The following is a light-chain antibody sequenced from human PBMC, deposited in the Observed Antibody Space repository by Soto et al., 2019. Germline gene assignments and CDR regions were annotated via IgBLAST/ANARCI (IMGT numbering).Light chain of an antibody. CDR1: QSVSGY. CDR3: QQGHHWLRT. J-gene: IGKJ2*01. CDR2: DAS. Sequence: EIVLTQSPATLSLSPGERATLSCRSSQSVSGYLAWYQQKPGQAPRLLIYDASNRATGIPARFSGSGSGTDFTLTISSLDPEDFAVDCCQQGHHWLRTFGQGTKREIK. V-gene: IGKV3-11*01.